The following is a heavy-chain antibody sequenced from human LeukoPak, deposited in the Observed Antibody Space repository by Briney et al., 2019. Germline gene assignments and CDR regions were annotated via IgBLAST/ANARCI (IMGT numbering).Heavy chain of an antibody. D-gene: IGHD6-6*01. CDR3: AKGGPYSSSPDFDY. J-gene: IGHJ4*02. Sequence: GGSLRLSCAASGLTFSSYAMSWVRQAPGKGLEWVSSISGRAGSTYYADSVKGRFTISRDNSKNTLFLQMNSLRAEDTAVYYCAKGGPYSSSPDFDYWGQGTLVTVSS. V-gene: IGHV3-23*01. CDR1: GLTFSSYA. CDR2: ISGRAGST.